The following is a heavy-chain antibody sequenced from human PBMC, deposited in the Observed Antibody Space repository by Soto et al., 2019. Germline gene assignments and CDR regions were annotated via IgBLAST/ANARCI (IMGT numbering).Heavy chain of an antibody. CDR3: ARGSNSNFEGPIV. V-gene: IGHV4-59*13. CDR2: IFYRGET. D-gene: IGHD4-4*01. J-gene: IGHJ4*02. Sequence: SETLGLGCSVSGGTIGDYSWNWIRQPPGKGLELLGYIFYRGETKYNPSHSLWSRVSISTSNNKVSLTLTSVTAADTAVYFCARGSNSNFEGPIVWGPGTMVTVSS. CDR1: GGTIGDYS.